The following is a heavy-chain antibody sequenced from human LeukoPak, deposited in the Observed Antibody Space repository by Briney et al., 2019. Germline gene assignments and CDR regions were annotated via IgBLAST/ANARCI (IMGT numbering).Heavy chain of an antibody. D-gene: IGHD2-21*01. CDR1: GYTLTELS. J-gene: IGHJ4*02. Sequence: ASVKVSCKVSGYTLTELSMHWVRQAPGKGLEWMGGFDPEDGETIYAQKFQGRVTMTEDTSTDTAYMELSSLRSEDTAVYYCATVQDLFGPMDYWGQGTLVTVSS. CDR3: ATVQDLFGPMDY. V-gene: IGHV1-24*01. CDR2: FDPEDGET.